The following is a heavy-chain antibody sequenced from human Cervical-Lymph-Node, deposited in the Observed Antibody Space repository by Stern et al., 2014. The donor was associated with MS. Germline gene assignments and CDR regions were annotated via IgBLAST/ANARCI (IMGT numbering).Heavy chain of an antibody. D-gene: IGHD3-22*01. J-gene: IGHJ4*02. CDR3: ATSSYDSFDY. Sequence: QVQLQESGPGLVKPSETLTLTCNVSGGSISSYYWSLIRQPPGKGLEWIGYIYYSESSNYNPTLKSRVTISVDTSKNQFSLKLSSVTAADTALYYCATSSYDSFDYWGQGTLVTVSS. V-gene: IGHV4-59*01. CDR2: IYYSESS. CDR1: GGSISSYY.